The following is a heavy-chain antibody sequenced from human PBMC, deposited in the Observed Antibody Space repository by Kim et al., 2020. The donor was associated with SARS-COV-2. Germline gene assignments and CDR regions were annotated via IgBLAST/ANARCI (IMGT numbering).Heavy chain of an antibody. CDR1: GGSISSGGYS. CDR3: ARGDLWSSYYYMDV. D-gene: IGHD3-3*01. J-gene: IGHJ6*03. CDR2: IYHSGST. V-gene: IGHV4-30-2*01. Sequence: SETLSLTCAVSGGSISSGGYSWSWIRQPPGKGLEWIGYIYHSGSTYYNPSLKSRVTISVDRSKNQFSLKLSSVTAADTAVYYCARGDLWSSYYYMDVWGKGTTVTVSS.